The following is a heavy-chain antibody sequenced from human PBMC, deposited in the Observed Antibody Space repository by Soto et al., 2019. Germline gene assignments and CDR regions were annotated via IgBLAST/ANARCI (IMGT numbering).Heavy chain of an antibody. Sequence: GESLKISCAASGFTFSSYAMSWVRQAPGKGLEWVSAISGSGGSTYYADSVKGRFTISRDNSKNTLYLQMNSLRAEDTAVYYCAKDRSWGDDPDAFDIWGQGTMVTVSS. CDR1: GFTFSSYA. D-gene: IGHD7-27*01. J-gene: IGHJ3*02. V-gene: IGHV3-23*01. CDR2: ISGSGGST. CDR3: AKDRSWGDDPDAFDI.